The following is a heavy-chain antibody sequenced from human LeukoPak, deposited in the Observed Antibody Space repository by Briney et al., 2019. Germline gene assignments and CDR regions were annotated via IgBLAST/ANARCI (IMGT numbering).Heavy chain of an antibody. CDR3: ARHAHDYFDY. V-gene: IGHV5-10-1*01. J-gene: IGHJ4*02. CDR1: GYSFTSYW. Sequence: PGESLKISCKGSGYSFTSYWISWVRQMPGKGLEWMGRIDPSDSYTNYSPSFQGYVTISADKSISTAYLQWSSLKASDTAMYYCARHAHDYFDYWGQGTLVTVSS. CDR2: IDPSDSYT.